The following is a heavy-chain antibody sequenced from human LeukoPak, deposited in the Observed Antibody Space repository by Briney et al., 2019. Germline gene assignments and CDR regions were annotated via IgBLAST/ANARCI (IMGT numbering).Heavy chain of an antibody. Sequence: SWVRQPPGKGLEWIGEIYHSGSTNYNPSLKSRVTISVDKSKNQFSLKLSSVTAADTAVYYCASYSSSWYWFDPWGQGTLVTVSS. CDR3: ASYSSSWYWFDP. J-gene: IGHJ5*02. V-gene: IGHV4-4*02. CDR2: IYHSGST. D-gene: IGHD6-13*01.